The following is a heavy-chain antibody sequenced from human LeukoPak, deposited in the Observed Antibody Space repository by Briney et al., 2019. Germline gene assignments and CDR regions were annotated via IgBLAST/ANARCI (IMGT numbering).Heavy chain of an antibody. CDR2: IKTDGRTT. Sequence: GGSLRLSCAASGMTFSKHWMHWVRQAPGKGLVWVSLIKTDGRTTIYADSVKGRFTISRDNAKSTLYLQMKSLRVEDTGVYYCVRSRWPYYFDYWGQGALVTVSS. D-gene: IGHD2-15*01. V-gene: IGHV3-74*01. CDR3: VRSRWPYYFDY. CDR1: GMTFSKHW. J-gene: IGHJ4*02.